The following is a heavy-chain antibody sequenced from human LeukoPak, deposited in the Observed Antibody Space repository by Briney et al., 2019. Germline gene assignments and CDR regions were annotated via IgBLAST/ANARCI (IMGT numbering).Heavy chain of an antibody. Sequence: GGSLRLSCAVSGFGVSSNHVAWVRQAPGKGLEWVSVRQPGNVSYYADSVKGRFTTSADTSKNTLYLQMNNLRSEDTALYYCARERDYDTYFDYWGQGRLVTVSS. CDR3: ARERDYDTYFDY. V-gene: IGHV3-53*01. CDR2: RQPGNVS. CDR1: GFGVSSNH. J-gene: IGHJ4*02. D-gene: IGHD3-22*01.